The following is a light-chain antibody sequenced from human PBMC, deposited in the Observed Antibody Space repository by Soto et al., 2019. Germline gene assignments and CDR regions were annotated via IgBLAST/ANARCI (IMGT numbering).Light chain of an antibody. CDR1: QSVSSSY. V-gene: IGKV3-20*01. CDR2: DAS. J-gene: IGKJ2*01. Sequence: EIVLTQSPGTLSLSQGERATLSCRASQSVSSSYLAWYQQKPGQAPRLLIYDASSRATGIPDRFSGSGSGTDFTLTISRLEPEDFAVYYCQQYGYSLYTFGQGTKLEIK. CDR3: QQYGYSLYT.